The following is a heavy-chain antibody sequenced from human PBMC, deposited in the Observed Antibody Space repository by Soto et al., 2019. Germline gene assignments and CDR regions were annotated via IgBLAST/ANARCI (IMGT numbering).Heavy chain of an antibody. J-gene: IGHJ5*01. CDR3: AKGGCSSSSCSFDS. D-gene: IGHD2-2*01. V-gene: IGHV3-30*18. Sequence: QEQLVESGGGVVQPGMSLRLSCVASRFSFSNFGMHWVRQAPGKGLEWVAALSFDGSNKNYADGVRGRFTISRDNSKNTLYLHMNSLGSDDTAMYYCAKGGCSSSSCSFDSWGQGTLVTV. CDR2: LSFDGSNK. CDR1: RFSFSNFG.